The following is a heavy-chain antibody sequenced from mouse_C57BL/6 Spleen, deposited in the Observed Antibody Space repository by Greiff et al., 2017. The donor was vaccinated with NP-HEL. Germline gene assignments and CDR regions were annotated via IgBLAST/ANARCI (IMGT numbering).Heavy chain of an antibody. CDR3: ARHDRSYYYAMDY. J-gene: IGHJ4*01. Sequence: EVKVVESGGGLVQPGGSLKLSCAASGFTFSDYYMYWVRQTPEKRLEWVAYISNGGGSTYYPDTVKGRFTISRDNAKNTLYLQMSRLKSEDTAMYYCARHDRSYYYAMDYWGQGTSVTVSS. CDR1: GFTFSDYY. CDR2: ISNGGGST. V-gene: IGHV5-12*01.